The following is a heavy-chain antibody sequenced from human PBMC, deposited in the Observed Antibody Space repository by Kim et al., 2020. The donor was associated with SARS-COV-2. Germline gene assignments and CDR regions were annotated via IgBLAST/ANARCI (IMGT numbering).Heavy chain of an antibody. J-gene: IGHJ6*02. CDR1: GFTFSSYS. Sequence: GGSLRLSCAASGFTFSSYSMNWVRQAPGKGLEWVSSISSSSSYIYYADSVKGRFTISRDNAKNSLYLQMNSLRAEDTAVYYCAREPPLMVRGVIPLDYGMDVWGQGTTVTVSS. CDR2: ISSSSSYI. D-gene: IGHD3-10*01. V-gene: IGHV3-21*01. CDR3: AREPPLMVRGVIPLDYGMDV.